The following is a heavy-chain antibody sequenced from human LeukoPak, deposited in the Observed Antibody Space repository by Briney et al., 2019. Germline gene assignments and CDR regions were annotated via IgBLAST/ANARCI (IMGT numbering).Heavy chain of an antibody. CDR3: ARDQPPYYDFWSGYSYYFDY. CDR1: GFTFSSYS. Sequence: GGSLRLSCAASGFTFSSYSMNWVRQAPGKGLEWVSSISSSSSYIYYADSVKGRFTNSRDNAKNSLYLQMNSLRAEDTAVYYCARDQPPYYDFWSGYSYYFDYWGQGTLVTVSS. J-gene: IGHJ4*02. CDR2: ISSSSSYI. V-gene: IGHV3-21*01. D-gene: IGHD3-3*01.